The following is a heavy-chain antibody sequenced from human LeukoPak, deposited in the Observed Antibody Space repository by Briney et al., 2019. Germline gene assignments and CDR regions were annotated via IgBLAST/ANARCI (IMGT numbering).Heavy chain of an antibody. D-gene: IGHD3/OR15-3a*01. J-gene: IGHJ4*02. CDR1: GFTFSTYA. CDR2: ITGSGGST. CDR3: APGTGSLHY. V-gene: IGHV3-23*01. Sequence: PGGSLRLSCAASGFTFSTYAMSWVRQAPAKGLEWVSAITGSGGSTFYADSVKGRFTISRDNSKNTLYLQMNSLRAEDTAVYYCAPGTGSLHYWGQGTLVTVSS.